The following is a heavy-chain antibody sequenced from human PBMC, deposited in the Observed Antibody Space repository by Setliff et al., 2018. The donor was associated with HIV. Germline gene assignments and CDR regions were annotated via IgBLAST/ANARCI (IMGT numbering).Heavy chain of an antibody. V-gene: IGHV3-48*01. CDR2: ISATGTI. CDR3: AREIVTLYTGGHYLYGIDV. CDR1: GFTFSSYS. J-gene: IGHJ6*02. Sequence: GGSLRLSCAASGFTFSSYSMNWVRQTPGKGLEWISYISATGTIKYADSVKGRFTISRENARNSLYLQMNSLRAGDTAVYYCAREIVTLYTGGHYLYGIDVWGQGTAVTVSS. D-gene: IGHD3-22*01.